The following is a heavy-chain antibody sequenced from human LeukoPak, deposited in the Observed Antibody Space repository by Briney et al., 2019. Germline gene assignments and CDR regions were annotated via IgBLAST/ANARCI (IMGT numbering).Heavy chain of an antibody. Sequence: SETLSLTCSVYGGSFSGYYWSWIRQPPGKGLEWIGEINHSGSTNYNPSLKSRVTISVDTSKNQFSLKLSSVTAADTAVYYCARGRWFDPWGQGTLVTVSS. J-gene: IGHJ5*02. CDR1: GGSFSGYY. CDR2: INHSGST. V-gene: IGHV4-34*01. CDR3: ARGRWFDP.